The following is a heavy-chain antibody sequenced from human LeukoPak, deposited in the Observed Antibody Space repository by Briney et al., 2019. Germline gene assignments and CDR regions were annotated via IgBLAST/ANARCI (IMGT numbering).Heavy chain of an antibody. J-gene: IGHJ4*02. D-gene: IGHD2-15*01. CDR2: INHSGST. CDR1: GGSFSGHY. V-gene: IGHV4-34*01. Sequence: SETLSLTCAVYGGSFSGHYWSWTRQPPGKGLEWIGEINHSGSTNYNPSLKSRVTISVDTSKNQFSLKLSSVTAADTAVYYCASSCSGGSCSTPTRLDYWGQGTLVTVSS. CDR3: ASSCSGGSCSTPTRLDY.